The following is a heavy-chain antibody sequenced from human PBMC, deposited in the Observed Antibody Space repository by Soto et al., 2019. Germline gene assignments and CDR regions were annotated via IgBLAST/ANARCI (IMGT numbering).Heavy chain of an antibody. CDR2: ISTYNANT. CDR3: ARGRSYYSDKSGQGPSGY. D-gene: IGHD3-22*01. V-gene: IGHV1-18*01. J-gene: IGHJ4*02. CDR1: GYTFTNYG. Sequence: QVQLVQSGAEVKKPGASVKVSCQASGYTFTNYGITWVRQAPGQGLEWMGWISTYNANTNYAQKVQGRVTMTTDTSTSTAYMELRSLRSDDTALYYCARGRSYYSDKSGQGPSGYWGQGTLVTVSS.